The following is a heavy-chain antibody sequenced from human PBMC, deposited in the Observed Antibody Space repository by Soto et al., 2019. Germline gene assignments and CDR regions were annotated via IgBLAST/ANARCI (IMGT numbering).Heavy chain of an antibody. Sequence: PSETLSLTCTVSGGSIRSTTYYWAWIRQSPGKGLEWIASIYYSGTTYYHPSLKSRVTMSVDTPKNQVSLKLSSVTAADTAVYYCVRHWSSSGNNWFDPWGQGTQVTVS. V-gene: IGHV4-39*01. CDR3: VRHWSSSGNNWFDP. J-gene: IGHJ5*02. CDR2: IYYSGTT. D-gene: IGHD1-1*01. CDR1: GGSIRSTTYY.